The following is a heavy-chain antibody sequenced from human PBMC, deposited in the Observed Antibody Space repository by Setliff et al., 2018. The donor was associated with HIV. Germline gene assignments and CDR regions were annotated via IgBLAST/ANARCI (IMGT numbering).Heavy chain of an antibody. D-gene: IGHD3-9*01. V-gene: IGHV4-34*01. J-gene: IGHJ4*02. CDR1: GGSFSGYY. CDR3: AKTSNTGYLFCSDY. CDR2: INHTGST. Sequence: PSETLSLTCAVYGGSFSGYYWSWIRQPPGKGLEWIGEINHTGSTYYSPSLNSRFTISVDTSKNQFSLKLRSVTAADTAVYYCAKTSNTGYLFCSDYWGQGTLVTVSS.